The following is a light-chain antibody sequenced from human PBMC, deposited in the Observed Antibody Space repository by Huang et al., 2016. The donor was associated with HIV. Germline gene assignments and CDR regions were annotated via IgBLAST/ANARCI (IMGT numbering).Light chain of an antibody. CDR2: KAS. CDR3: QHQWT. CDR1: QRISTW. J-gene: IGKJ1*01. V-gene: IGKV1-5*03. Sequence: DIQVTQSPSTLSAFVGDRVNLTCRTSQRISTWLAWYQQRPGKAPNLLISKASNLETWVPSRFSGNGSGTKFTLTINGLQPDDLATYYCQHQWTFGQGTKVEIK.